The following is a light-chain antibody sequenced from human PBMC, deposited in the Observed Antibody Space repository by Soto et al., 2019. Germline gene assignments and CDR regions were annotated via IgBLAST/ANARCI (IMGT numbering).Light chain of an antibody. V-gene: IGKV3-15*01. CDR2: GAS. CDR1: QSLSSN. J-gene: IGKJ5*01. CDR3: QQYNNWHPIT. Sequence: EILLTQSPGTLSLSPGERATLSCRASQSLSSNLAWYQQKPGQAPRLLISGASTRATGIPARFSGSGSGTEFTLTISSLQSQDFAVYYCQQYNNWHPITFGQGTRLEIK.